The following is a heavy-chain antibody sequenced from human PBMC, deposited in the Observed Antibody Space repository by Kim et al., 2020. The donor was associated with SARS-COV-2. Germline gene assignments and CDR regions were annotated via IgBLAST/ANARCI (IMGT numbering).Heavy chain of an antibody. CDR2: IKQDGNQK. Sequence: GGSLRLSCAASGFTFSSYWLTGVRQAPGKGLEWVANIKQDGNQKYYVDYVKGRFTISRDNAKNSLYLQMNSLRAEDLAVYYCARDGDLYSSGKDDFAIWG. J-gene: IGHJ3*02. V-gene: IGHV3-7*01. CDR1: GFTFSSYW. D-gene: IGHD6-19*01. CDR3: ARDGDLYSSGKDDFAI.